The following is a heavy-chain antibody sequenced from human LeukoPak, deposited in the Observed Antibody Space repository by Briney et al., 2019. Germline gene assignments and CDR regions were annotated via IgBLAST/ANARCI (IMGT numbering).Heavy chain of an antibody. Sequence: SETLSRTCTVSGGSISSYYWSWIRQPPGKGLEWIGYIYYSGSTNYNPSLKSRVTISVDTSKNQFSLKLSSVTAADTAVYYCARGLVGATAFDYWGQGTLVTVSS. CDR2: IYYSGST. J-gene: IGHJ4*02. CDR1: GGSISSYY. CDR3: ARGLVGATAFDY. V-gene: IGHV4-59*01. D-gene: IGHD1-26*01.